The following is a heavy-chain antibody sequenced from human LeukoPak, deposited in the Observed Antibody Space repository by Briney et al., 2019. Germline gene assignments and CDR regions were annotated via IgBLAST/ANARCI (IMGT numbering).Heavy chain of an antibody. V-gene: IGHV3-7*01. CDR3: VRGGWTFDN. Sequence: GGSLRLSCAASGFTFNTYWMSWVRQAPGKGLEWVANIKEDGSEKYYVDSVKGRFTISTDNAKNSLYLQMNSLRAEDTAVYYCVRGGWTFDNWGQGTPVTVSS. D-gene: IGHD6-19*01. J-gene: IGHJ4*02. CDR1: GFTFNTYW. CDR2: IKEDGSEK.